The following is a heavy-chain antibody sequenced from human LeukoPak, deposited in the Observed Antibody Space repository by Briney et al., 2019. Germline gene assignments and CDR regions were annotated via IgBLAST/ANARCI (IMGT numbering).Heavy chain of an antibody. CDR1: GGSISSSRYY. Sequence: PSETLSLTCTVSGGSISSSRYYWGWIRQPPGKGLEWIGSIYYTGSTYYNPSLRSRVSISVDTSKNQFTLKLSSVTAVDTAVYYCARRGVVATPDANFWGQGTMVTVSS. CDR3: ARRGVVATPDANF. V-gene: IGHV4-39*01. D-gene: IGHD5-12*01. CDR2: IYYTGST. J-gene: IGHJ4*02.